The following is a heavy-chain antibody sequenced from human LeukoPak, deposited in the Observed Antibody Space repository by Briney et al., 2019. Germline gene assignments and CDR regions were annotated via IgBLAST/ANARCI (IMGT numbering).Heavy chain of an antibody. D-gene: IGHD3-10*01. CDR1: GYTFTGYY. Sequence: ASVKVSCKASGYTFTGYYMHWVRQAPGQGPEWMGVISPSGGSTTYAQKFQGRVTMTRDTSTSTVYMELSSLRSEDTAVYYCARAGITMVRGVIGHFDYWGQGTLVTVSS. CDR2: ISPSGGST. V-gene: IGHV1-46*01. J-gene: IGHJ4*02. CDR3: ARAGITMVRGVIGHFDY.